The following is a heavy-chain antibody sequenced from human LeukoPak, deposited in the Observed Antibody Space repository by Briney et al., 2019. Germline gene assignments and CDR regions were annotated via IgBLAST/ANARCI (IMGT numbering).Heavy chain of an antibody. Sequence: SEPLSLTCAVYGGSFSGYYWSWIRQPPGKGLEWIGEINHSGSTNYNPSLKSRVTISVDTSKNQFSLKLSSVTAADTAVYYCARIRSATVTTKVYAFDIWGQGTMVTVSS. CDR1: GGSFSGYY. V-gene: IGHV4-34*01. J-gene: IGHJ3*02. D-gene: IGHD4-17*01. CDR2: INHSGST. CDR3: ARIRSATVTTKVYAFDI.